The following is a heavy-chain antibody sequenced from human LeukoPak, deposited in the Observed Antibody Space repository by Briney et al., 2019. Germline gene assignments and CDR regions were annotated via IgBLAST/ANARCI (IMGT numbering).Heavy chain of an antibody. CDR2: IYYSGST. V-gene: IGHV4-31*03. J-gene: IGHJ4*02. CDR3: ARVEVTPGYFDY. D-gene: IGHD4-23*01. CDR1: GGSISSGGYY. Sequence: PSQTLSLTCTVSGGSISSGGYYWSWLRQHPGKGLEWIGYIYYSGSTYYNPSLKSRVTISVDASKNQFSLKLSSVTAADTAVYYCARVEVTPGYFDYWGQGTLVTVSS.